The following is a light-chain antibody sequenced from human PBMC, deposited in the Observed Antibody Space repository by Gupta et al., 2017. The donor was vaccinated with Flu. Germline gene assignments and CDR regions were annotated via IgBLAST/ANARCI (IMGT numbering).Light chain of an antibody. CDR1: QNVVDN. CDR3: QQYNFWPLYA. J-gene: IGKJ2*01. Sequence: ATLSVSPGERVTLSCTTSQNVVDNCAWYKHKPGQAPRLLIYSTSTRATGIPARFSGSGCGTEFTLTISSRQSEDVAAYYCQQYNFWPLYAFGRGTKLEIK. V-gene: IGKV3-15*01. CDR2: STS.